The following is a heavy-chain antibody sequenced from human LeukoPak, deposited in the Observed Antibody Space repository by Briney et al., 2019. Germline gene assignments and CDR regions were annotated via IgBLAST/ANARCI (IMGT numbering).Heavy chain of an antibody. CDR2: INPSGGST. CDR1: GYSFTTYY. CDR3: ARDAIVGATRGSWFDP. Sequence: ASVKVSCKASGYSFTTYYMHWVRQAPGQGLEWMGIINPSGGSTTYAQKFQGRVTMTRDTSTSTVYMELSSLRSEDAAVFYCARDAIVGATRGSWFDPWGQGTLVTVSS. J-gene: IGHJ5*02. V-gene: IGHV1-46*01. D-gene: IGHD1-26*01.